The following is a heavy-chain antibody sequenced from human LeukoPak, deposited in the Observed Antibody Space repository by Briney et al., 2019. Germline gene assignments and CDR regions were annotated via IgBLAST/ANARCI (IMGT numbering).Heavy chain of an antibody. V-gene: IGHV3-66*01. J-gene: IGHJ3*02. D-gene: IGHD3-22*01. Sequence: GGSLRLSCAASGFTVSSNYMSWVRQAPGKGLEWVSVIYSGGSTYYADSVKGRFTISRDNSKNTLYLQMNSLRAEDTAVYYCARDPDYYDGVAFDIWGQGTMVTVSS. CDR3: ARDPDYYDGVAFDI. CDR2: IYSGGST. CDR1: GFTVSSNY.